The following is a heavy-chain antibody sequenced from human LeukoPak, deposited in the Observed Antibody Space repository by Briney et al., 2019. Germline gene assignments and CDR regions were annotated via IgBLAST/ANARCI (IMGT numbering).Heavy chain of an antibody. CDR2: ISSSSRYI. CDR3: ARYSGYDFSYYSYYMDV. CDR1: GFTFSSYG. D-gene: IGHD5-12*01. J-gene: IGHJ6*03. Sequence: PGGSLRLSCAASGFTFSSYGIHWVRQAPGKGLEWVSSISSSSRYISYADSVKGRFTISRDNAKNSLYLQMNSLRAEDTAVYYCARYSGYDFSYYSYYMDVWGKGTTVTISS. V-gene: IGHV3-21*06.